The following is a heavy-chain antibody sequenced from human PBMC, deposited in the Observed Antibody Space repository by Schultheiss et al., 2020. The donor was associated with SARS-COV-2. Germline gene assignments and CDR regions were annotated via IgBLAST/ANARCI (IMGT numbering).Heavy chain of an antibody. J-gene: IGHJ5*02. CDR1: GGSISSSSYY. CDR2: IYYSGST. CDR3: ARQFGGSRITIFGVVILAWLDP. V-gene: IGHV4-39*01. D-gene: IGHD3-3*01. Sequence: SETLSLTCTVSGGSISSSSYYWGWIRQPPGKGLEWIGSIYYSGSTYYNPSLKSRVTISVDTSKNQFSLKLSSVTAADTAVYYCARQFGGSRITIFGVVILAWLDPWGQGTLVTVSS.